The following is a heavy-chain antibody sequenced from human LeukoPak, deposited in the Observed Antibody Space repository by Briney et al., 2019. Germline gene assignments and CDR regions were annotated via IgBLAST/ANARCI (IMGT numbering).Heavy chain of an antibody. J-gene: IGHJ3*02. V-gene: IGHV3-53*01. D-gene: IGHD2-2*01. CDR3: AREGCSSTSCYGDAFDI. Sequence: GGSLRLSCAASGFTVSSNYMSWVRQAPGKGLEWVSVIYSGGSTYYADSVKGRFTISRDNAKNSLYLQMNSLRAEDTAVYYCAREGCSSTSCYGDAFDIWGQGTMVTVSS. CDR2: IYSGGST. CDR1: GFTVSSNY.